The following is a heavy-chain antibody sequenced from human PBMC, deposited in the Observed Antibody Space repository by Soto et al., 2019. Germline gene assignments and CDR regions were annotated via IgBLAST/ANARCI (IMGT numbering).Heavy chain of an antibody. CDR1: GFTFSSYE. CDR2: ITGSGNTI. J-gene: IGHJ4*02. Sequence: GGSLRLSCAASGFTFSSYEMNWVHQAPGKGLEWVSYITGSGNTIYYADSVKGRFTISRDNAKNSMYLQMNSLRAEDTAVYYCARGGSYFDYWGQGTLVTVSS. CDR3: ARGGSYFDY. D-gene: IGHD1-26*01. V-gene: IGHV3-48*03.